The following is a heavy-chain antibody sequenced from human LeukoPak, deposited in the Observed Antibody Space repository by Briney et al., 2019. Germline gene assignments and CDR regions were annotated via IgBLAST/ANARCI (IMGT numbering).Heavy chain of an antibody. CDR3: TRSGLTGMRQYARPDYHYYGMDV. J-gene: IGHJ6*02. V-gene: IGHV4-34*01. CDR1: GGSFSGYL. Sequence: SETLSLTCTVSGGSFSGYLWSWLRQSPGKGLEWIGEINYNGERVNYNPSLKSRVTISVDTSRSQFSLRLSSVTAADTAVYYCTRSGLTGMRQYARPDYHYYGMDVWGQGTAVTVSS. CDR2: INYNGERV. D-gene: IGHD2-2*01.